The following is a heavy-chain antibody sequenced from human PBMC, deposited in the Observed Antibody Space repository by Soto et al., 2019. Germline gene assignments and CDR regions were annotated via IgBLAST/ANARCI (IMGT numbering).Heavy chain of an antibody. J-gene: IGHJ4*02. Sequence: AGSLGLSCAASGFTFSYYYMTWIRQAPGKGLEWVSSISSTGATIHYADSVEGRFTISRDNAKNSLYLQMNSLRAEDTAVYYCAREREMATIDNFDYWGQGTLVTVSS. V-gene: IGHV3-11*04. D-gene: IGHD5-12*01. CDR3: AREREMATIDNFDY. CDR2: ISSTGATI. CDR1: GFTFSYYY.